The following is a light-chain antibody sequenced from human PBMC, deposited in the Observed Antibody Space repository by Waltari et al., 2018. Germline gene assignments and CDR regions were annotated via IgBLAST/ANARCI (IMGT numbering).Light chain of an antibody. CDR2: AAS. CDR3: QQYDSSPWT. J-gene: IGKJ1*01. CDR1: QRVSSSY. Sequence: EIVLTQSPGTLSLSPGERASLSCRASQRVSSSYLAWYQQKRGQAPRLLIYAASSRATGVPHRFSGSGSGTDFTLTVSRLEPEDFAVYYCQQYDSSPWTFGQGTTVEIK. V-gene: IGKV3-20*01.